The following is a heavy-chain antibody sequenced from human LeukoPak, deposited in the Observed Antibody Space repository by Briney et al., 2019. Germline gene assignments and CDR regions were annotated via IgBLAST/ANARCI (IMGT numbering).Heavy chain of an antibody. D-gene: IGHD3-10*01. CDR3: ARHLNYYGSGFFDY. CDR1: GYSFSDFW. J-gene: IGHJ4*02. CDR2: IYPGDSDT. V-gene: IGHV5-51*01. Sequence: GESLKISCKGSGYSFSDFWIVWVRQMPGQGLEWMGIIYPGDSDTRYSPSFHGQVTISADKSITTAYLQWSSLKASDTAMYYCARHLNYYGSGFFDYWGQGTLVTVSS.